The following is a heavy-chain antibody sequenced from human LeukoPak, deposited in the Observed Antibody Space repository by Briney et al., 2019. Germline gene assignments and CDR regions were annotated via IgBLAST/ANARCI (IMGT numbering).Heavy chain of an antibody. Sequence: SPGKVSCKASGYTFTGYYMHWVRQAPGQGLEWMGWINPNSGGTNYAQKFQGRVTMTRDTSISTAYMELSRLRSDDTAVYYCARDLQQWLANTDYWGQGTLVTESS. CDR2: INPNSGGT. J-gene: IGHJ4*02. V-gene: IGHV1-2*02. CDR1: GYTFTGYY. D-gene: IGHD6-19*01. CDR3: ARDLQQWLANTDY.